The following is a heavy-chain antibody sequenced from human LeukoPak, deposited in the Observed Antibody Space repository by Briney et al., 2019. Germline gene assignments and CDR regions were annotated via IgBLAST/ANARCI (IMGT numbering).Heavy chain of an antibody. CDR1: GFTFDNYA. J-gene: IGHJ4*02. V-gene: IGHV3-43*02. Sequence: GSLRLSCAASGFTFDNYAMHWVRQAPGKGLEWVSLIKGNGDTTYTADSVKGRFTISRDNTKNSLYLQINSLKTEDTALYYCAKDIGSGWSFDYWGQGTLVTVSS. CDR2: IKGNGDTT. D-gene: IGHD6-19*01. CDR3: AKDIGSGWSFDY.